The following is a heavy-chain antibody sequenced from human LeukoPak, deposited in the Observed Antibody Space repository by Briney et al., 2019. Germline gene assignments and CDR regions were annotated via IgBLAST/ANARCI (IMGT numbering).Heavy chain of an antibody. CDR2: ISGSGGST. Sequence: GGSLRLSCAASGFTFSSYGMSWVRQAPGKGLEWVSAISGSGGSTYYADSVEGRFTISRDNSKNTLYLQMNSLRAEDTAVYYCAKGGSLNWFDPWGQGTLVTVSS. V-gene: IGHV3-23*01. D-gene: IGHD6-25*01. CDR1: GFTFSSYG. CDR3: AKGGSLNWFDP. J-gene: IGHJ5*02.